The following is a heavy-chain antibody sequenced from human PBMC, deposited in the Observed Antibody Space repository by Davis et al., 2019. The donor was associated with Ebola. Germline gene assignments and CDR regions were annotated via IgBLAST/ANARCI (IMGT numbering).Heavy chain of an antibody. J-gene: IGHJ4*02. V-gene: IGHV1-3*01. Sequence: ASVKVSCKASGYTFTSYAMHWVRQAPGQRLEWMGWINAGNGNTKYSQKFQGRVTITRDTSESTAYMELSSLRSEDTSVYYCARDRGGDYSFDYWGQGTLVTVSS. CDR1: GYTFTSYA. CDR3: ARDRGGDYSFDY. CDR2: INAGNGNT. D-gene: IGHD3-10*01.